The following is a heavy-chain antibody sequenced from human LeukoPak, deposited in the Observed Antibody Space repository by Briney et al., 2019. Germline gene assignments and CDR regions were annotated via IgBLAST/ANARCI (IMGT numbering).Heavy chain of an antibody. CDR2: IKHNGDEL. CDR3: ARELRTFDS. D-gene: IGHD3-16*01. J-gene: IGHJ4*02. CDR1: GFTFSSYW. V-gene: IGHV3-7*01. Sequence: PGGSLRLSCAASGFTFSSYWMTWVRQAPGKGLEWVANIKHNGDELNYVDSVEDRFTISRDNAKNSLYLHMTGLRAEVTAVYYCARELRTFDSWGQGTLVTVSS.